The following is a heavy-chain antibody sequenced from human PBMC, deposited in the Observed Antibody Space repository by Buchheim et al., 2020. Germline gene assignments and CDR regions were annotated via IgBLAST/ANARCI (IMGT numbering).Heavy chain of an antibody. V-gene: IGHV3-74*01. Sequence: EVQLVESGGGLVQPGGSQRLSCAASGFTFSTYWMHWVRHIPGKGLVWVSRINSDGSSTLYADPVKGLLTISRDNAKNTLFLQMNRLSDNETALYYCAKAGIGVAVTGTFDYWGQGAL. D-gene: IGHD6-19*01. CDR3: AKAGIGVAVTGTFDY. CDR1: GFTFSTYW. CDR2: INSDGSST. J-gene: IGHJ4*02.